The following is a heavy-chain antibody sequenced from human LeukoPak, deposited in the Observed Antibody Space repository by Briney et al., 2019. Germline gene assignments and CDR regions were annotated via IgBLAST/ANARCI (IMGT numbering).Heavy chain of an antibody. J-gene: IGHJ1*01. V-gene: IGHV3-7*01. Sequence: GGSLRLSCAASGFTFSSYWMSWVRQAPGKGLEWVANIKQDGSEKYYVDSVKGRFTISRDNAKNSLYLQMNSLRAEDTAVYYCARGGQWLSLGYFQHWGQGTLVTVSS. CDR2: IKQDGSEK. D-gene: IGHD6-19*01. CDR3: ARGGQWLSLGYFQH. CDR1: GFTFSSYW.